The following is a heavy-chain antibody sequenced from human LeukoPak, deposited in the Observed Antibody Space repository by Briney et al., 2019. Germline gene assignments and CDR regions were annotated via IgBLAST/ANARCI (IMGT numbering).Heavy chain of an antibody. CDR3: ATHTISGVVTYAFQM. V-gene: IGHV1-24*01. D-gene: IGHD3-3*01. J-gene: IGHJ3*02. CDR1: GYSGFELD. CDR2: FDHEDGGT. Sequence: ASAKASCKVSGYSGFELDMRWVRQAPGERVEWRGGFDHEDGGTNYAPTFQGRVTMTEDTSTDTASLKLSRLTAEDTAVYYCATHTISGVVTYAFQMWGRGTLVTVSS.